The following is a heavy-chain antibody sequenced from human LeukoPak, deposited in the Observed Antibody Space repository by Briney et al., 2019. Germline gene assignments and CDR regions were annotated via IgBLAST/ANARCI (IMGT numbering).Heavy chain of an antibody. CDR3: AKSNYYCSDSCQPDDAFDV. V-gene: IGHV3-23*01. Sequence: GGSLRLSCAASGFTFSTYAMSWVRQVPGKGLEWVSGISNTAGFTYYADPVKGRFTISRDNSKNTLYLQLNSLRAEDTAVYYCAKSNYYCSDSCQPDDAFDVWGQGTMVTVSS. CDR1: GFTFSTYA. CDR2: ISNTAGFT. J-gene: IGHJ3*01. D-gene: IGHD2-15*01.